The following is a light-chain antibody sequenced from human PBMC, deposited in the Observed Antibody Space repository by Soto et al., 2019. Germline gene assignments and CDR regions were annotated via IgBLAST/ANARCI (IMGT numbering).Light chain of an antibody. CDR3: SSYAGSNTSYV. CDR2: EVS. Sequence: QSALTQPPSASGSPGQSVTIFFTGTSSDVGGYNYVSWYQQHPGKVPKLMIYEVSKRPSGVPDRFSGSKSGNTASPTVSGLQAEDEADYYCSSYAGSNTSYVFGTGTKVTVL. V-gene: IGLV2-8*01. J-gene: IGLJ1*01. CDR1: SSDVGGYNY.